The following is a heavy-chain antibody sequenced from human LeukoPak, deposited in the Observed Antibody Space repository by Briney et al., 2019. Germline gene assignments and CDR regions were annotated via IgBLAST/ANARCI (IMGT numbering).Heavy chain of an antibody. CDR3: ARVLHKYTGYFAFDY. D-gene: IGHD5-12*01. V-gene: IGHV3-15*01. Sequence: PGGSLRLSCAASGFTFSNAWMSWVRQAPGKGLEWVGRIKSKTDGGPTDYAAPVKGRFTISRDDSKSIVYLQMNSLKTEDTAVYYCARVLHKYTGYFAFDYWGQGTLVTVSS. CDR2: IKSKTDGGPT. CDR1: GFTFSNAW. J-gene: IGHJ4*02.